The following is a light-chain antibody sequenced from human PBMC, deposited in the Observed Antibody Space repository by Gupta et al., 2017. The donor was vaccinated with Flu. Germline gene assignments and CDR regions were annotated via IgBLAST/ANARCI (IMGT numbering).Light chain of an antibody. CDR2: YAS. CDR1: QSIDSSN. Sequence: TLSLAPGERATLACRASQSIDSSNLAWFQQRPGQAPRLLIYYASSRAPGIPDRFTGRGSGTDFTLIISRLEPEDFAVYFCHQYGSPPRTFGQGTKVEIK. CDR3: HQYGSPPRT. J-gene: IGKJ1*01. V-gene: IGKV3-20*01.